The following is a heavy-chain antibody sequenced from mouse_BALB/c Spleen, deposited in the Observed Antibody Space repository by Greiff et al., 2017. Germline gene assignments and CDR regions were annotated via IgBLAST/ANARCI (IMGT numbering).Heavy chain of an antibody. CDR1: GFSLTGYG. CDR3: ARDVVYYDYDYWYFDV. Sequence: VQVVESGPGLVAPSQSLSITCTVSGFSLTGYGVNWVRQPPGKGLEWLGMIWGDGSTDYNSALKSRLSISKDNSKSQVFLKMNSLQTDDTARYYCARDVVYYDYDYWYFDVWGAGTTVTVSS. CDR2: IWGDGST. V-gene: IGHV2-6-7*01. J-gene: IGHJ1*01. D-gene: IGHD2-4*01.